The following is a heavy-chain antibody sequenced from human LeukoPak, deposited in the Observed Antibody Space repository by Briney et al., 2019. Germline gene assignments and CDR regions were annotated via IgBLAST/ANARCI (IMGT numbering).Heavy chain of an antibody. CDR1: GGSVSNYY. J-gene: IGHJ3*02. CDR2: IHTSGST. Sequence: SETLSLTCTVSGGSVSNYYWSWIRQPAGKGLEWIGRIHTSGSTNYDPSPKSRVTMSVDTSKSQFSLKLSSVTAADTAVYYCARMVGATRCDIWGQGTMVTVSS. D-gene: IGHD1-26*01. V-gene: IGHV4-4*07. CDR3: ARMVGATRCDI.